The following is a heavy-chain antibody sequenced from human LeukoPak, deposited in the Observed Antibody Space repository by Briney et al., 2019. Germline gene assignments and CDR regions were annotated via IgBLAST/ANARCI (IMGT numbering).Heavy chain of an antibody. CDR3: ANAFVPYYYGMDV. D-gene: IGHD2/OR15-2a*01. J-gene: IGHJ6*02. CDR1: GFTFSSYA. CDR2: ISGSGVTT. Sequence: GGSLRLSCVASGFTFSSYAMSWVRQAPGKGLDWVSAISGSGVTTHYAGSVKGRFSISRDNSKNTLYLQVNSLRAEETAVYYCANAFVPYYYGMDVWGQGTTVTVS. V-gene: IGHV3-23*01.